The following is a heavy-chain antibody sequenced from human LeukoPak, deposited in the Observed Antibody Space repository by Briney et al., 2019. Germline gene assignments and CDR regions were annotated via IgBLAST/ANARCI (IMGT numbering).Heavy chain of an antibody. Sequence: GGTLRLSCAASGFTFSSYGMSWVRQAPGKGLEWVSSISSSSSYIYYADSVKGRFTVSRDNAKNSLYLQMNSLRAEDTAVYCCARDLGGATFDYWGQGTLVTVSS. J-gene: IGHJ4*02. CDR3: ARDLGGATFDY. CDR2: ISSSSSYI. D-gene: IGHD1-26*01. V-gene: IGHV3-21*01. CDR1: GFTFSSYG.